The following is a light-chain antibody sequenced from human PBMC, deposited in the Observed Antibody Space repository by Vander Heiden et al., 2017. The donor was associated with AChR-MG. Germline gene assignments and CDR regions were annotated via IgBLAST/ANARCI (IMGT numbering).Light chain of an antibody. J-gene: IGLJ2*01. V-gene: IGLV3-21*02. CDR2: DNS. CDR1: NIGDKT. Sequence: SYVVTQPPSVSMAPGQTARITCGGDNIGDKTIHWYQQKPGQAPVLVVYDNSDRPSGIPERISGSNAGNTATLTITRVEAGDEADDDGHTWDTSSDHRGHVVFGGGTRLTVL. CDR3: HTWDTSSDHRGHVV.